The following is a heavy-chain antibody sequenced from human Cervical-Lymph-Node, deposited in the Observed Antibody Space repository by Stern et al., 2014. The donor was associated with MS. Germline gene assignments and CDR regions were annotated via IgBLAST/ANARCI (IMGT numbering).Heavy chain of an antibody. CDR2: RIAGHGHT. CDR3: TTNYHY. CDR1: GYTFTDYA. D-gene: IGHD1-14*01. Sequence: VKLVQSGAEVKKPGASVKVSCKASGYTFTDYAIHWVRQAPGQGLEWMGWRIAGHGHTMYSRAFQDRINMTRDTSASTAYMELSGLRSGDTAVYYCTTNYHYWGQGTLVTVSS. J-gene: IGHJ4*02. V-gene: IGHV1-3*02.